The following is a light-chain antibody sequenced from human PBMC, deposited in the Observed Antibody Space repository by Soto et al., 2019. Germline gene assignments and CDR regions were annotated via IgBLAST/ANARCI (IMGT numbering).Light chain of an antibody. CDR2: DAS. Sequence: DIQMTQSPSTLSASVGDRVPITCRASQSISNWLAWYQQKSGKAPKLLIYDASSLESGVPSRFSGSGSGTEFTLTISSLQPDDFATYYCQQYNSYSTVGQGTKVDIK. CDR1: QSISNW. CDR3: QQYNSYST. V-gene: IGKV1-5*01. J-gene: IGKJ1*01.